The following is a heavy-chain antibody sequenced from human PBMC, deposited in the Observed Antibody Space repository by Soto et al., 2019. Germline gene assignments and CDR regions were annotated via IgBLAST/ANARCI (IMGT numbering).Heavy chain of an antibody. CDR3: AKSRGYSSGWYYFDY. J-gene: IGHJ4*02. D-gene: IGHD6-19*01. Sequence: GGSLRLSCAASGFTFSSYAMRWVRQAPGKGLEWVSAISGSGGSTSYADSVKGRFTISRDNSKNTLYLQMNSLRAEDTAVYYCAKSRGYSSGWYYFDYWGQGTLVNVSS. CDR1: GFTFSSYA. V-gene: IGHV3-23*01. CDR2: ISGSGGST.